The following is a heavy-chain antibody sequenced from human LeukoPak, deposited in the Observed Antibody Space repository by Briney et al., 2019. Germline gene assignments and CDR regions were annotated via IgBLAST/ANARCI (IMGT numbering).Heavy chain of an antibody. Sequence: SETLSLTCTVSGGSISSSSYYWGWIRQPPGKGLEWIGSIYHSGSTYYNPSLKSRVTISVDTSKNQFSLKLSSVTAADTAVYYCARASSFYDFWSGYSQSNWFDPWGQGTLVTVSS. V-gene: IGHV4-39*07. J-gene: IGHJ5*02. CDR3: ARASSFYDFWSGYSQSNWFDP. D-gene: IGHD3-3*01. CDR2: IYHSGST. CDR1: GGSISSSSYY.